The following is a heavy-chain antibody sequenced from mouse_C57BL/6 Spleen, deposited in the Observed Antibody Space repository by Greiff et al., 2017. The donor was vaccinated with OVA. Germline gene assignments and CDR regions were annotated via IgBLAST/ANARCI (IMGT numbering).Heavy chain of an antibody. J-gene: IGHJ2*01. CDR2: IHPNSGST. V-gene: IGHV1-64*01. CDR1: GYTFTSYW. D-gene: IGHD4-1*01. Sequence: QVQLQQPGAELVKPGASVKLSCKASGYTFTSYWMHWVKQRPGQGLEWIGMIHPNSGSTNYNEKFKSKATLTVDKSSSTTYMQLSSLTSDDDAVYDCARLGWDGDYFDYWGQGTTLTVSS. CDR3: ARLGWDGDYFDY.